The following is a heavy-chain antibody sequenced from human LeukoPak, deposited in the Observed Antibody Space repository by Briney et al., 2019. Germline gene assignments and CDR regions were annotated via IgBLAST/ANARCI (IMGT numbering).Heavy chain of an antibody. Sequence: SETLSLTCTVSGGSISTYYWSWIRQPPGKGLEWIGYIYYSGSTNYNPSLKSRVTISVDTSKNQFSLKLSSVTAADTAVYYCARHLWDYTYYYMDVWGKGTTVTASS. V-gene: IGHV4-59*08. D-gene: IGHD7-27*01. CDR1: GGSISTYY. CDR2: IYYSGST. CDR3: ARHLWDYTYYYMDV. J-gene: IGHJ6*03.